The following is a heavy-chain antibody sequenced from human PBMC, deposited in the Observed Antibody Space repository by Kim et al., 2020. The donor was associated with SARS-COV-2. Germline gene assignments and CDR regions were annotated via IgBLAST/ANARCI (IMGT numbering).Heavy chain of an antibody. CDR2: ITPNGDAT. V-gene: IGHV3-64D*09. CDR3: VRDDIGFDY. CDR1: GFTFRTYS. J-gene: IGHJ4*02. Sequence: GGSLRLSCGASGFTFRTYSMSWVRQAPGKGLEFVSAITPNGDATYYADSVKGRFTVSRDNSKNTLYLQMSSLRVEDTAAYYCVRDDIGFDYWGQGTLVTVSS.